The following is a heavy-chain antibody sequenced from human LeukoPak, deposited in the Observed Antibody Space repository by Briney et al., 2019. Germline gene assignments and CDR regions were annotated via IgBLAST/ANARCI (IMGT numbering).Heavy chain of an antibody. Sequence: SETLSLTCTVSGGSISSYYWHWIRQPPEKGLEWIGYLYYSGNTYYNPSLKSRVTMSVDTSKNQFSLKLSSVTAADTAVYFCARAAYCGGDCYYYFDYWGQGTLVTVSS. CDR2: LYYSGNT. D-gene: IGHD2-21*02. CDR1: GGSISSYY. CDR3: ARAAYCGGDCYYYFDY. V-gene: IGHV4-59*01. J-gene: IGHJ4*02.